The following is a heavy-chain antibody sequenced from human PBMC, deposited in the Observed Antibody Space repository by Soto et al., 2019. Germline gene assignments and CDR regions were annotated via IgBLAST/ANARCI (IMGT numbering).Heavy chain of an antibody. CDR2: INPSSGNT. D-gene: IGHD6-13*01. CDR3: ARERIAAAGRFWFDP. Sequence: ASVKVSCKASGYTFTSYAMHWVRQAPGQGLEWMGIINPSSGNTKYAQKFQGRVTMTRDTSTSTVYMELSSLRSEDTAVYYCARERIAAAGRFWFDPWGQGTLVTVSS. V-gene: IGHV1-46*01. CDR1: GYTFTSYA. J-gene: IGHJ5*02.